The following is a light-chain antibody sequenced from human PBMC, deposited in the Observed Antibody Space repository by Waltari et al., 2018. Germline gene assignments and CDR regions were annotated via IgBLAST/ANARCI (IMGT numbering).Light chain of an antibody. CDR2: DAS. CDR1: QDISTY. V-gene: IGKV1-33*01. J-gene: IGKJ4*01. CDR3: QQYDNLLT. Sequence: DIPMTQSPSSLSASIGDRIPITCQASQDISTYLNWYQQKPGKAPKLLIFDASKLERGVPSRFSGSGSGTDFTLTIISLQPEDIGTYYCQQYDNLLTFGGGTKVEIK.